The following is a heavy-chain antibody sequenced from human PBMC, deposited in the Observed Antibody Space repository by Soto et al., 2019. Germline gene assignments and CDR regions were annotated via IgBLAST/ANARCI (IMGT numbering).Heavy chain of an antibody. CDR1: GGTFSSYA. CDR3: ARDRGFGDSFPLARYNRFDP. CDR2: IIPIFGTA. Sequence: GASVKVSCKASGGTFSSYAISWVRQAPGQGLEWMGGIIPIFGTANYAQKFQGRVTITADESTSTAYMELSSLRSEDTAVYYCARDRGFGDSFPLARYNRFDPWGQGTLVTVSS. J-gene: IGHJ5*02. V-gene: IGHV1-69*13. D-gene: IGHD3-10*01.